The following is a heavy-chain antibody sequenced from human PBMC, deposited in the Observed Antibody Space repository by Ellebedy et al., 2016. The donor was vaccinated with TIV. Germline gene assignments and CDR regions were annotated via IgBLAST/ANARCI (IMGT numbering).Heavy chain of an antibody. V-gene: IGHV3-21*01. J-gene: IGHJ4*02. D-gene: IGHD2-2*02. CDR3: ARVEVVPAAITTWFLDY. CDR1: GFTFSSYS. Sequence: GGSLRLSXAASGFTFSSYSMNWVRQAPGKGLEWVSSISSSSSYIYYADSVKGRFTISRDNAKNSLYLQMNSLRAEDTAVYYCARVEVVPAAITTWFLDYWGQGTLVTVSS. CDR2: ISSSSSYI.